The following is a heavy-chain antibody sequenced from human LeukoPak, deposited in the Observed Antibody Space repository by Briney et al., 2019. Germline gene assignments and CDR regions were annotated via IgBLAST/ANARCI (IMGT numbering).Heavy chain of an antibody. Sequence: GGSLRLSCAASGFTFSSYSMNWVRQAPGKGLEWVSYISSSSSTIYYADSVKGRFTISRDNAKNSLYLQMNSLRAEDTAVYYCARALVWSGYLDYSDYWGQGTLVTVSS. CDR2: ISSSSSTI. CDR3: ARALVWSGYLDYSDY. D-gene: IGHD3-3*01. CDR1: GFTFSSYS. V-gene: IGHV3-48*01. J-gene: IGHJ4*02.